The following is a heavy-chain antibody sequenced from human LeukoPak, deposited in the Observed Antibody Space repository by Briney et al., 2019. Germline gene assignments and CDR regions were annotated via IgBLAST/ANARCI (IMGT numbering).Heavy chain of an antibody. D-gene: IGHD3-10*01. V-gene: IGHV3-23*01. CDR3: ARHDRGSGSPYYFDY. CDR1: GFTFSSYA. Sequence: GGSLRLSCAASGFTFSSYAMSWVRQAPGEGLEWVAAISGGGGSTYYADSVKGRFTISRDNSKNTLYLQMNSLSADDTAVFYCARHDRGSGSPYYFDYWGQGTLVTVSP. CDR2: ISGGGGST. J-gene: IGHJ4*02.